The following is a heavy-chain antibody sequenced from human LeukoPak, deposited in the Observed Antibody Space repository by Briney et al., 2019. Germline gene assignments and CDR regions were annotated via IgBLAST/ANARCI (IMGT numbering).Heavy chain of an antibody. Sequence: SETLSLTCAVYGGSFSGYYWRWIRQPPGKGLEWVGEINHSGSTNYNPSLKSRVTISVHTSKNQFSLKLSSVTAADTAVYYCAREVRGPVLRYFDWSRTNWFDPWGQGTLVTVSS. J-gene: IGHJ5*02. CDR3: AREVRGPVLRYFDWSRTNWFDP. CDR2: INHSGST. V-gene: IGHV4-34*01. CDR1: GGSFSGYY. D-gene: IGHD3-9*01.